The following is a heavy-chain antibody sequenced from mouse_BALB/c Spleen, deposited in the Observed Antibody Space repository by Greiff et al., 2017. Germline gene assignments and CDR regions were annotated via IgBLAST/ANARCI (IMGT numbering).Heavy chain of an antibody. J-gene: IGHJ4*01. CDR2: IYPGDGDT. D-gene: IGHD1-2*01. Sequence: QVQLQQSGPELVKPGASVKISCKASGYAFSSSWMNWVKQRPGQGLEWIGRIYPGDGDTNYNGKFKGKATLTADKSSSTAYMQLSSLTSVDSAVYFCARYDYGYYAMDDWGQGTSVTVSS. CDR3: ARYDYGYYAMDD. CDR1: GYAFSSSW. V-gene: IGHV1-82*01.